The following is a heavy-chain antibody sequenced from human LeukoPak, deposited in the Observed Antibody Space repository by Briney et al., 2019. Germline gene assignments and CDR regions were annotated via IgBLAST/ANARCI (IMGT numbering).Heavy chain of an antibody. D-gene: IGHD6-13*01. Sequence: ASVKVSCKAFGYTITGYYIHWVRQAPGQGLEWMGWINPNSGATNYAQKFQGRVTMTRDTSITTAYMELSSLRSDDTAVYYCARDSSYSSTWYLGYYFDYWGQGTLVTVSS. J-gene: IGHJ4*02. CDR2: INPNSGAT. V-gene: IGHV1-2*02. CDR3: ARDSSYSSTWYLGYYFDY. CDR1: GYTITGYY.